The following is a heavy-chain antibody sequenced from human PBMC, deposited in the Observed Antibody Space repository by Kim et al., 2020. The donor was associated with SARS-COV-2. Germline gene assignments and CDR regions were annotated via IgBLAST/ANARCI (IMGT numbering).Heavy chain of an antibody. Sequence: SETLSLTCAVYGGSFSGYYWSWIRQPPGKGLEWIGEINHSGSTNYNPSLKSRVTISVDTSKNQFSLKLSSVTAADTAVYYCARGPRQWRVPGPYYYYMDV. CDR2: INHSGST. J-gene: IGHJ6*03. CDR3: ARGPRQWRVPGPYYYYMDV. V-gene: IGHV4-34*01. D-gene: IGHD6-19*01. CDR1: GGSFSGYY.